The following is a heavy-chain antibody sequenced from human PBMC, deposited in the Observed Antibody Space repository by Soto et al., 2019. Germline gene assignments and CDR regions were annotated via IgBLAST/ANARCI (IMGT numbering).Heavy chain of an antibody. CDR3: AKDVYGDYAPFDY. J-gene: IGHJ4*02. Sequence: LRLSCAASGYTFSSYAMSWVRQAPGKGLEWVSAISGSGGSTYYADSVKGRFTISRDNSKNTLYLQMNSLRAEDTAVYYCAKDVYGDYAPFDYWGQGTLVTVSS. V-gene: IGHV3-23*01. D-gene: IGHD4-17*01. CDR2: ISGSGGST. CDR1: GYTFSSYA.